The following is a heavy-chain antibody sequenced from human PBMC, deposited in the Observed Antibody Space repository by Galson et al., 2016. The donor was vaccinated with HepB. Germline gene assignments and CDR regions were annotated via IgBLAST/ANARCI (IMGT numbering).Heavy chain of an antibody. CDR2: INQDGTEK. CDR3: ARAYQYTLDY. V-gene: IGHV3-7*04. J-gene: IGHJ4*02. D-gene: IGHD1-1*01. CDR1: GLTFSNCW. Sequence: SLRLSCAASGLTFSNCWMTWVRQAPGKGLEWVANINQDGTEKHYLDSVRGRFTISRGNAKSSLFLQMNSLRAEDTAVYFCARAYQYTLDYWGQGTLVTVSS.